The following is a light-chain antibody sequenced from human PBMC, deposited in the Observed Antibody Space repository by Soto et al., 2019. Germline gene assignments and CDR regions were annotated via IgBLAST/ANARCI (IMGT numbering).Light chain of an antibody. Sequence: QSALTQPPSASGSPGQSVTISCTGNSNDVGHSSFISWYQQHAGKGPKLIIYEVSKRPSGVPDRFSGSKSGNTASLSVSGLHDEDEADYFCNAQADNGKHVFGTGTKLTVL. V-gene: IGLV2-8*01. CDR3: NAQADNGKHV. CDR2: EVS. J-gene: IGLJ1*01. CDR1: SNDVGHSSF.